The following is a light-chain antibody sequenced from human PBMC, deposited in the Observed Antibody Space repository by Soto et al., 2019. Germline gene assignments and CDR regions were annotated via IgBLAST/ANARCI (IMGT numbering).Light chain of an antibody. CDR1: IDDVTAYYR. V-gene: IGLV2-18*01. CDR3: SVYTRTSTYV. J-gene: IGLJ1*01. Sequence: QAELTQPPSVSGSPGQSVTSACSGTIDDVTAYYRVSWYQQTPGTAPKLMIYDVSNRPSGVPDRFSGSRSGNTASLTISGLQAEDEGDYYCSVYTRTSTYVFGTGTKVTV. CDR2: DVS.